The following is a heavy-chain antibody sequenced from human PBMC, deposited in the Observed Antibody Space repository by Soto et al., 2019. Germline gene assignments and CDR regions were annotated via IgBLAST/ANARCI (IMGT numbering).Heavy chain of an antibody. D-gene: IGHD2-8*01. Sequence: HPGGSLRLSCGVSGISFDDYAMHWVRQVPGKGLEWVSGINWDSGDIGYADSVKGRFTISRDNAKNSLYLQMNSLKTEDTALYYCAKDTAPGFYDANGHLDYWGQGTPVTVSS. CDR2: INWDSGDI. CDR1: GISFDDYA. CDR3: AKDTAPGFYDANGHLDY. V-gene: IGHV3-9*01. J-gene: IGHJ4*02.